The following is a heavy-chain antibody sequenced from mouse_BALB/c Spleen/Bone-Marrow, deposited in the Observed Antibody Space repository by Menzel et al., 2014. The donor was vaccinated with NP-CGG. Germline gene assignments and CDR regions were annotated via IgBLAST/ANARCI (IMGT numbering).Heavy chain of an antibody. V-gene: IGHV5-12*02. J-gene: IGHJ3*01. CDR1: GFTFSDYY. CDR3: ARHNYDETWFAY. CDR2: ISNGGGST. Sequence: DVKLVESGGGLVQPGGSLKLSCATSGFTFSDYYMYWVRQTLEKRLEWVAYISNGGGSTYYPDTVKGRFTISRDNAKNTLYLQMSRLKSEDTAMYYCARHNYDETWFAYWGQGTLVTVSA. D-gene: IGHD2-4*01.